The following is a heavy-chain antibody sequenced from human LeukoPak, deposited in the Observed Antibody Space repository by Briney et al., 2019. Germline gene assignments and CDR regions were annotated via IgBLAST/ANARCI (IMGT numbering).Heavy chain of an antibody. CDR1: GGSISSSSYY. D-gene: IGHD2-21*01. J-gene: IGHJ4*02. CDR3: ATTGVAWDS. Sequence: SETLSLTCTVSGGSISSSSYYWGSIRQPPGKGLEWIGSIYYSGSTYYNPSLKSRVTISVDTSKHQFSLKLTSVAAADTAVYFCATTGVAWDSWGQGTLVTVSS. CDR2: IYYSGST. V-gene: IGHV4-39*01.